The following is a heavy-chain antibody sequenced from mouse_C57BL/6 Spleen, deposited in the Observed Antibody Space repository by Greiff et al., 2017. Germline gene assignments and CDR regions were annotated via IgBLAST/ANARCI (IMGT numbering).Heavy chain of an antibody. CDR2: INPGSGGT. J-gene: IGHJ4*01. CDR1: GYAFTNYL. Sequence: VQGVESGAELVRPGTSVKVSCKASGYAFTNYLIEWVKQRPGQGLEWIGVINPGSGGTNYNEKFKGKATLTADKSSSTAYMQLSSLTSEDSAVYFCARGNYEVYAMDYWGQGTSVTVSS. CDR3: ARGNYEVYAMDY. D-gene: IGHD2-1*01. V-gene: IGHV1-54*01.